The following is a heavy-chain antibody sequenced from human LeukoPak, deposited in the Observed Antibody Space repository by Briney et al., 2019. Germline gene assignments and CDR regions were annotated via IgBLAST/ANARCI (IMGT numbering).Heavy chain of an antibody. CDR2: IDNSGST. J-gene: IGHJ6*02. Sequence: SETLCLTCTVSGGSISNYYWSWIRQPPGKELERIGYIDNSGSTNYNPSLKSRVTISVDTSKNEFSLKLSSVTAADTAVYYCARVLVGMSPEWGMDVWGQGTTVTVSS. V-gene: IGHV4-59*12. CDR3: ARVLVGMSPEWGMDV. CDR1: GGSISNYY. D-gene: IGHD2-2*01.